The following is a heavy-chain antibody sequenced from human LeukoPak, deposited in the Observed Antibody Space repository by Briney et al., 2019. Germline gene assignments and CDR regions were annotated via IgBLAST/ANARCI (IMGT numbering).Heavy chain of an antibody. CDR2: ISGYNGNT. D-gene: IGHD3-22*01. Sequence: ASVKVSCKASGYTFTNYGISWVRQAPGQGLEWMEWISGYNGNTNYAQKLQGRVTMTTDTSTSTAYMELRSLRSDDTAVYYCAREVDDYHSRDYSIDAFDIWGQGTMVTVSS. CDR3: AREVDDYHSRDYSIDAFDI. J-gene: IGHJ3*02. V-gene: IGHV1-18*01. CDR1: GYTFTNYG.